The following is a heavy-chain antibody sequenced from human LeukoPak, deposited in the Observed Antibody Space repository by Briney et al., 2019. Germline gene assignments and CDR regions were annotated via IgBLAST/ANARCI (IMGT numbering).Heavy chain of an antibody. CDR2: IVGSGTIT. D-gene: IGHD1-14*01. V-gene: IGHV3-23*01. J-gene: IGHJ4*02. CDR3: AKRYPSGPEVDY. Sequence: GGSLRLSCAASGFTFSSYAMTWVRQAPGKGLEWVSTIVGSGTITDYADSVKGRFTISRDNSKNTVYLQMNSLRAEDTAVYYCAKRYPSGPEVDYWGQGTLVTVSS. CDR1: GFTFSSYA.